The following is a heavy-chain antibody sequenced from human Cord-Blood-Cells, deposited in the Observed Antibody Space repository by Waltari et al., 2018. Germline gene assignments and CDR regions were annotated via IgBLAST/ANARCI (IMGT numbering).Heavy chain of an antibody. D-gene: IGHD6-6*01. CDR2: TYYRSKWYN. J-gene: IGHJ6*02. V-gene: IGHV6-1*01. CDR1: GDSVPSTSAA. CDR3: ARDPKYSSSSYYYGMDV. Sequence: QVQLQQSGPGLVKPSQTLPLTCAISGDSVPSTSAAWNWIRQSPSRGLEWLGRTYYRSKWYNDYAVSVKSRITINPDTSKNQFSLQLNSVTPEDTAVYYCARDPKYSSSSYYYGMDVWGQGTTVTVSS.